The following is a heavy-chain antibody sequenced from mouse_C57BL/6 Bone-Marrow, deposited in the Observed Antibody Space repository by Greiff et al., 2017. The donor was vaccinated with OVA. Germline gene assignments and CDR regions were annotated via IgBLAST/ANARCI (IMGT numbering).Heavy chain of an antibody. CDR3: ASLMVTTELWFAY. D-gene: IGHD2-2*01. V-gene: IGHV3-6*01. Sequence: EVQLQQSGPGLVKPSQSLSLTCSVTGYSITSGYYWNWIRQFPGNKLEWMGYISYDGSNNYNPSLKNRISITRDTSKNQFFLKLNSVTTEDTATYYCASLMVTTELWFAYWGQGTLVTVSA. J-gene: IGHJ3*01. CDR2: ISYDGSN. CDR1: GYSITSGYY.